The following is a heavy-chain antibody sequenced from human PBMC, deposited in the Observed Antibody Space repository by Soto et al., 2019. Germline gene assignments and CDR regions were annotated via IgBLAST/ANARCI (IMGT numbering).Heavy chain of an antibody. V-gene: IGHV3-23*01. J-gene: IGHJ5*02. D-gene: IGHD3-16*01. CDR1: GFKFSNYA. Sequence: AGGSLRLSCAASGFKFSNYAMSWVRQAPGKGLEWVSLISATGGGTYYADSVKGRFTISRDNSHNTLYLQVHSLTAEDTAVYYCAKDRRAGGNSAFYFDLWGQGAQVTVS. CDR3: AKDRRAGGNSAFYFDL. CDR2: ISATGGGT.